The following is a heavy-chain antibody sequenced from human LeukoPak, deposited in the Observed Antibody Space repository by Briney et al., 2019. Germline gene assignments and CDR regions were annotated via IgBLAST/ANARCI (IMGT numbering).Heavy chain of an antibody. J-gene: IGHJ4*02. Sequence: PGGSLRLSCAASGFTFSSYAMHWVRQAPGKGLEWVAVISYDGSNKYYADSVKGRFTISRDNAKNSLYLQMNSLRAEDTAVYYCARADTMIVVVSPFDYWGQGTLVTVSS. CDR1: GFTFSSYA. D-gene: IGHD3-22*01. CDR2: ISYDGSNK. V-gene: IGHV3-30-3*01. CDR3: ARADTMIVVVSPFDY.